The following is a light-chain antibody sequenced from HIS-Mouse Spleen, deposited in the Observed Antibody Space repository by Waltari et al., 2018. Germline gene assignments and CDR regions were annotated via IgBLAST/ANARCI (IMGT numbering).Light chain of an antibody. CDR2: EDS. Sequence: SSELTQPPSVSVSPGQTARITCSGDALPKKYAYWYQQKSGQAPVLGIYEDSKRPSGIPERFSGSSSGTMATLTISGAQVEDEADYYCYSTDSSGNHRVFGGGTKLTVL. V-gene: IGLV3-10*01. J-gene: IGLJ2*01. CDR1: ALPKKY. CDR3: YSTDSSGNHRV.